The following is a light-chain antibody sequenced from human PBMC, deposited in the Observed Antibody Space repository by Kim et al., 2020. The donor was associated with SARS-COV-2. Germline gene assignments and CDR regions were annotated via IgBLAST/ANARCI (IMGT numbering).Light chain of an antibody. CDR2: EVT. CDR3: SSYRNSDTRWV. J-gene: IGLJ3*02. CDR1: TSDVGGYNF. Sequence: QSALTQPASVSGSLGQSITISCTGTTSDVGGYNFVSWYQQHPGKAPKLLINEVTKRPSGVSNRFSGSKSGNTAPLTISGLQAEDEADYYCSSYRNSDTRWVFGGGTQLTVL. V-gene: IGLV2-14*01.